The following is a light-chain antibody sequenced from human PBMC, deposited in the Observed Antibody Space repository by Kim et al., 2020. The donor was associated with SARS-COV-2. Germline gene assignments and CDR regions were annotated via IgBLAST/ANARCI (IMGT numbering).Light chain of an antibody. V-gene: IGLV2-23*02. CDR2: EVS. CDR1: SSDVGSSNL. CDR3: CSYAGSSTFYV. Sequence: QSITISCTGTSSDVGSSNLVSWYQQHPGKAPKLMIYEVSKRPSGVSNRFSGSKSGNTASLTISGLQAEDEADYYCCSYAGSSTFYVFGTGTKVTVL. J-gene: IGLJ1*01.